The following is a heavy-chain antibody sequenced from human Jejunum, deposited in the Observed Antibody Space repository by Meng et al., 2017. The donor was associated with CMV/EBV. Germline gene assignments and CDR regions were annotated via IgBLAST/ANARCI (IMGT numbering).Heavy chain of an antibody. J-gene: IGHJ4*02. CDR3: ARGSIFVSFDS. CDR2: IHDTGST. CDR1: GGSIGSGDDY. V-gene: IGHV4-30-4*08. Sequence: VQPQEAGTGLGKPPRTLSLPCSVSGGSIGSGDDYWSWCRQPPGKGLEWIGYIHDTGSTYYNPSLKSRVDISLGTSRNHFSLTLSSVTAEDTAVYFCARGSIFVSFDSWGQGTLVTVSS. D-gene: IGHD3-3*01.